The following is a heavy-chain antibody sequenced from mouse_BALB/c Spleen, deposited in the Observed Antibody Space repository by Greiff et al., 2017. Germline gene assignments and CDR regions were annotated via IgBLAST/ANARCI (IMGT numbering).Heavy chain of an antibody. Sequence: EVKLMESGGGLVQPGGSRKLSCAASGFTFSSFGMHWVRQAPEKGLEWVAYISSGSSTIYYADTVKGRFTISRDNPKNTLFLQMTSLRSEDTAMYYCARSLAPGAMDYWGQGTSVTVSS. CDR2: ISSGSSTI. CDR1: GFTFSSFG. V-gene: IGHV5-17*02. J-gene: IGHJ4*01. CDR3: ARSLAPGAMDY. D-gene: IGHD4-1*01.